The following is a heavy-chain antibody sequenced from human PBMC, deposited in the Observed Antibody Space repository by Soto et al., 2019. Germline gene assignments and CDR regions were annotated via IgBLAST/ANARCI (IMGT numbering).Heavy chain of an antibody. V-gene: IGHV4-4*02. J-gene: IGHJ4*02. CDR2: IYRTGST. D-gene: IGHD1-7*01. CDR1: GGSFTSNNW. CDR3: ESRDPGTSVDY. Sequence: SETLSLTCAVSGGSFTSNNWWTWVRQPPGQGLEWIGEIYRTGSTNYDPSLKSRVTISLDKSENQFSLKVTSLTAADTAVYYCESRDPGTSVDYWGQGTLVTVYS.